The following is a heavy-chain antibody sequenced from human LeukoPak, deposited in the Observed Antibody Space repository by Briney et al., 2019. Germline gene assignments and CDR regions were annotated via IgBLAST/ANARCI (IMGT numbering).Heavy chain of an antibody. Sequence: SVKVSCKASGGTFSRYAISWVRQAPGQGLEWMGGIIPIFGTANYAQKFQGRVTITTDESTSTAYMELSSLRSEDTAVYYCATDRPYDILTGYFTFYAFDIWGQGTMVTVSS. CDR2: IIPIFGTA. CDR1: GGTFSRYA. CDR3: ATDRPYDILTGYFTFYAFDI. V-gene: IGHV1-69*05. J-gene: IGHJ3*02. D-gene: IGHD3-9*01.